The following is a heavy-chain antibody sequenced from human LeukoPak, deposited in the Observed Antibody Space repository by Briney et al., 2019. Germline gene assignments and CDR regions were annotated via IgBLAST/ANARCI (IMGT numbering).Heavy chain of an antibody. D-gene: IGHD5-12*01. Sequence: SQTLSLTCTVSGGSISSGGYYWSWIRQHPGKGLEWIGYIYYSGSTYYNPSLKSRVTISVDTSKNQFSLKLSSVTAADTAVYYCARGGGGRGYSGYDLGYWGQGTLVTVSS. V-gene: IGHV4-31*03. CDR1: GGSISSGGYY. J-gene: IGHJ4*02. CDR3: ARGGGGRGYSGYDLGY. CDR2: IYYSGST.